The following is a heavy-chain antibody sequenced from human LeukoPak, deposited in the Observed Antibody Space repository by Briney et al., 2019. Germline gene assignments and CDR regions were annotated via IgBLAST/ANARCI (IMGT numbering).Heavy chain of an antibody. V-gene: IGHV4-34*01. D-gene: IGHD3-3*01. J-gene: IGHJ4*02. Sequence: SETLSLTCTVSGGSISGYYWSWIRQPPGKGLEWIGEINHSGSTNYNPSLKSRVTISVDTSKNQFSLKLSSVTAADTAVCYCARKKDDFWSGYHLTYYFDYWGQGTLVTVSS. CDR3: ARKKDDFWSGYHLTYYFDY. CDR2: INHSGST. CDR1: GGSISGYY.